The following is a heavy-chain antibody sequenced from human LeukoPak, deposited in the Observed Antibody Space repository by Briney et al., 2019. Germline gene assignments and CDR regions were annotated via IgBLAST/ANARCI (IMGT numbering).Heavy chain of an antibody. CDR3: ATGWELPPKFDY. J-gene: IGHJ4*02. D-gene: IGHD1-26*01. V-gene: IGHV1-18*01. Sequence: ASVKVSCKASGYTFTSYGISWVRQAPGQGLEWMGWISAYNGNTNYAQKLQGRVTMTTDTSTSTAYMELRSLRSDDTAAYYCATGWELPPKFDYWGQGTLVTVSS. CDR2: ISAYNGNT. CDR1: GYTFTSYG.